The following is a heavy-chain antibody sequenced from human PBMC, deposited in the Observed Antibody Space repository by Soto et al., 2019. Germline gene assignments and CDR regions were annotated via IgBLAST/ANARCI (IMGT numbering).Heavy chain of an antibody. CDR3: SRDSPTAHYYYYYYMDV. CDR1: GFTFSSYW. J-gene: IGHJ6*03. CDR2: INSDGSST. D-gene: IGHD5-18*01. V-gene: IGHV3-74*01. Sequence: EVQLVESGGGLVQPGGSLCLSCAASGFTFSSYWMHWVRQAPGKGLVWVSRINSDGSSTSYADSVKGRFTISRDNAKNTLYLQMNILSAEDTAVYYCSRDSPTAHYYYYYYMDVWGKGTTVTVCS.